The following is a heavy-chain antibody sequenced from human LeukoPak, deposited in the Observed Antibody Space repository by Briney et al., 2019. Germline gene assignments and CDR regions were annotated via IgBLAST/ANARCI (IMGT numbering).Heavy chain of an antibody. D-gene: IGHD3-10*01. J-gene: IGHJ5*02. CDR3: ARDGSGSYYNTANWFDP. CDR2: IYHSGST. CDR1: GGSISSSNW. V-gene: IGHV4-4*02. Sequence: TSETLSLTCAVSGGSISSSNWWSWVRQPPGKGLEWIGEIYHSGSTNYNPSPKSRVTISVDKSKNQFSLKLSSVTAADTAVYYCARDGSGSYYNTANWFDPWGQGTLVTVSS.